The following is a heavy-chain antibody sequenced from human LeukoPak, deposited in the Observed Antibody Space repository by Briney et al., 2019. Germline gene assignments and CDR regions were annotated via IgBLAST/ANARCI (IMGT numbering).Heavy chain of an antibody. J-gene: IGHJ6*03. V-gene: IGHV4-34*01. CDR1: GGSFSGYY. Sequence: PSETLSLTCAVYGGSFSGYYWSWIRQPPGKGLEWIGEINHSGSTNYNPSLKSRVTISVDTSKNQFSLKLSSVTAADTAVYYCARGYCSGGSCSDTDYYYYYNMDVWGKGTTVTVSS. CDR3: ARGYCSGGSCSDTDYYYYYNMDV. CDR2: INHSGST. D-gene: IGHD2-15*01.